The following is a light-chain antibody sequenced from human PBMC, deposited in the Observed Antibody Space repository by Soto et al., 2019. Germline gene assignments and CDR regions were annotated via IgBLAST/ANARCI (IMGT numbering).Light chain of an antibody. Sequence: QLTQSPSSLSASLGDRVTITWGASQGISSYLGWYQQKPGKAPKLLIYGASTLQSGVPSRFSGSGSGTDFTLTISSLQPEDFATYYCQQLNKYPSTFGGGTRWIS. V-gene: IGKV1-9*01. J-gene: IGKJ4*01. CDR1: QGISSY. CDR2: GAS. CDR3: QQLNKYPST.